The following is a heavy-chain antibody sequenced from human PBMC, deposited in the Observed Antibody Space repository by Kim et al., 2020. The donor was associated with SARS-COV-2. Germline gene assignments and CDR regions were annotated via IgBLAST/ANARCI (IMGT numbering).Heavy chain of an antibody. D-gene: IGHD2-2*01. CDR3: AKFLRAHCSSTSCYARDY. CDR1: GFTFSSYA. Sequence: GGSLRLSCAASGFTFSSYAMSWVRQAPGKGLEWVSAISGSCGSTYYADSVKGRFTISRDNSKNTLYLQMNSLRAEDTAVYYCAKFLRAHCSSTSCYARDYWGQGTLVTVSS. V-gene: IGHV3-23*01. J-gene: IGHJ4*02. CDR2: ISGSCGST.